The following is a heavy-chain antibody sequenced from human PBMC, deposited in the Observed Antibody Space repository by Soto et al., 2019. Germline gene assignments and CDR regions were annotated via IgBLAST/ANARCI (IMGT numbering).Heavy chain of an antibody. J-gene: IGHJ6*02. CDR2: IIPIFGTA. V-gene: IGHV1-69*12. CDR3: ASVLDLRSYSGMDV. CDR1: GGTFSSYA. D-gene: IGHD1-7*01. Sequence: QVQLVQSGAEVKKPGSSVKVSCKASGGTFSSYAISWVRQAPGQGLEWMGGIIPIFGTANYAQKFQGRVTITADEXXSTAYMGLGSLRSDDTAVYYCASVLDLRSYSGMDVWGQGNTVTLSS.